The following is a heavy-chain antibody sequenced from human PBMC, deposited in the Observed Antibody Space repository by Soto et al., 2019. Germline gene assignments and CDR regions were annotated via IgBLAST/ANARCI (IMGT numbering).Heavy chain of an antibody. CDR1: GFTFSSYS. CDR2: ISSSSSYI. CDR3: ARDLHCSSTSCYHVVPDY. Sequence: GGSLRLSCAASGFTFSSYSMNWVRQAPGKGLEWVSSISSSSSYIYYADSVKGRFTISRDNAKNSLYLQMNSLRAEDTAVYYWARDLHCSSTSCYHVVPDYWGQGTLVTVSS. V-gene: IGHV3-21*01. D-gene: IGHD2-2*01. J-gene: IGHJ4*02.